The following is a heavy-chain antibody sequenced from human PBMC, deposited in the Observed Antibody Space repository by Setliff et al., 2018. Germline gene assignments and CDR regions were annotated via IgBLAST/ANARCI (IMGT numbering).Heavy chain of an antibody. J-gene: IGHJ5*02. Sequence: PGESLKISCKGSGYSFTSYWIGWVRQMPGKGLEWMGIIYPGDSDTRYSPSFQGQVTMSADKSINTAYLQWNNLKASDTAVYYCARRGERFFNWFDPWGQGTLVTVSS. CDR1: GYSFTSYW. D-gene: IGHD2-21*01. V-gene: IGHV5-51*01. CDR2: IYPGDSDT. CDR3: ARRGERFFNWFDP.